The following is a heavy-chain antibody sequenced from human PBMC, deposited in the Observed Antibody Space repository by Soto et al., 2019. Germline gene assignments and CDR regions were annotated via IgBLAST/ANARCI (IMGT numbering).Heavy chain of an antibody. CDR3: ARASDYTYYYYGMDV. D-gene: IGHD4-4*01. CDR2: ISYDGSKK. J-gene: IGHJ6*02. V-gene: IGHV3-30*03. CDR1: GFTFSSYG. Sequence: VQLVESGGGVVQPGRSLRLSCAASGFTFSSYGMHWVRQAPGKGLEWVAVISYDGSKKYYADSVKGRFTISRDNSKNTLYMQMNSLRAEDTAVYYCARASDYTYYYYGMDVWGQGTTVTVSS.